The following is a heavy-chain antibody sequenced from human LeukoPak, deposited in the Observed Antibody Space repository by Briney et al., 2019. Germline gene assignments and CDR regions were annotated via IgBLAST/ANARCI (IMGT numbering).Heavy chain of an antibody. CDR2: VNHSGRV. D-gene: IGHD6-19*01. V-gene: IGHV4-39*07. J-gene: IGHJ4*02. Sequence: SETLSLTCTVSGGSISSSSYYWGWIRQSPGKGLEWIGEVNHSGRVNYNPSLKSRITISADTSKKQFSLKSSSVTAADTAVYYCASSSSGWSDYWGQGTLVTVSS. CDR3: ASSSSGWSDY. CDR1: GGSISSSSYY.